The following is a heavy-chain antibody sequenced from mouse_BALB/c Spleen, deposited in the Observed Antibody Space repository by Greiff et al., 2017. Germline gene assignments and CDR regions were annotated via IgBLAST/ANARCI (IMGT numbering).Heavy chain of an antibody. V-gene: IGHV1-14*01. D-gene: IGHD6-1*01. CDR3: ARGGGASRWYFDV. CDR1: GYTFTSYV. J-gene: IGHJ1*01. Sequence: EVQLQQSGPELVKPGASVKMSCKASGYTFTSYVMHWVKQKPGQGLEWIGYINPYNDGTKYNEKFKGKATLTSDKSSSTAYMELSSLTSEDSAVYYCARGGGASRWYFDVWGAGTTVTVSS. CDR2: INPYNDGT.